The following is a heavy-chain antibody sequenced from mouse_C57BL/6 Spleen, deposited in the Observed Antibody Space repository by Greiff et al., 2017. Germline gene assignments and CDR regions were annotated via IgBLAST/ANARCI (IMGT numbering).Heavy chain of an antibody. CDR3: ASGYYGSSYVDYFDY. CDR1: GYSFTGYY. CDR2: INPSTGGT. D-gene: IGHD1-1*01. Sequence: VQLQQSGPELVKPGASVKISCKASGYSFTGYYMNWVKQSPEKSLEWIGEINPSTGGTTYNQKFKAKATLTVDKSSSTAYMQLKSLTSEDSAVYYCASGYYGSSYVDYFDYWGQGTTLTVSS. J-gene: IGHJ2*01. V-gene: IGHV1-42*01.